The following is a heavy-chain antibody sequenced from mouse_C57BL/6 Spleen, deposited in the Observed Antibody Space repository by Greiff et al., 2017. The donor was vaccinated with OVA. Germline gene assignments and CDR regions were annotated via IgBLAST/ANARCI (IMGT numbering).Heavy chain of an antibody. D-gene: IGHD1-1*01. CDR2: INPSTGGT. V-gene: IGHV1-42*01. Sequence: EVQLQQSGPELVKPGASVKISCKASGYSFTGYYMNWVKQSPEKSLEWIGEINPSTGGTTYNQKFKAKATLTVDKSSSTAYMQLKSLTSEDSAVYYCARSPYYYEDAWFAYWGQGTLVTVSA. CDR3: ARSPYYYEDAWFAY. J-gene: IGHJ3*01. CDR1: GYSFTGYY.